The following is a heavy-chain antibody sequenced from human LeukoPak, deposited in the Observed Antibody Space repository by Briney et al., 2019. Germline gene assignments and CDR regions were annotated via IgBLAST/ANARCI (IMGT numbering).Heavy chain of an antibody. D-gene: IGHD6-13*01. CDR2: IYSGERT. Sequence: PGGSLRLSCAASGFTVSSKYMSWVRQDPGKGLEWVSVIYSGERTYYADSVKGRFTISRDNSKNMLYLQMSSLRAEDTAVYYCAKDHVTSSSWFPDYWGQGTLVTVSS. CDR1: GFTVSSKY. V-gene: IGHV3-66*02. J-gene: IGHJ4*02. CDR3: AKDHVTSSSWFPDY.